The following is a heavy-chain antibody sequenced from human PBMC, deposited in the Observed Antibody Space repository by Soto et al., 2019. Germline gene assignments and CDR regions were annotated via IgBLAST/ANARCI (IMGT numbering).Heavy chain of an antibody. CDR3: TTDPGGGSRWYGLGFYYYGMDV. D-gene: IGHD6-13*01. CDR2: IKSKTDGGTT. J-gene: IGHJ6*02. CDR1: GFTFSNAW. Sequence: EVQLVESGGGLVKPGGSLRLSCAASGFTFSNAWMSWVRQAPGKGLEWVGRIKSKTDGGTTDYAAPVKGRFTISRDDSKNTLYLQMNSLKTEDTAVYYCTTDPGGGSRWYGLGFYYYGMDVWGQGTTVTVSS. V-gene: IGHV3-15*01.